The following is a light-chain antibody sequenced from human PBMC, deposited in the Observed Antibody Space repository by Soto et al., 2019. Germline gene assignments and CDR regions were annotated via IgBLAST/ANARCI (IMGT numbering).Light chain of an antibody. CDR1: SSDVGRYNY. CDR2: EVS. V-gene: IGLV2-14*01. J-gene: IGLJ1*01. Sequence: SALTQPASVSGSPGQSITISCSGTSSDVGRYNYVSWYQQHPGTAPKLMIYEVSNRPSGVSNRFSGSKSGDTASLTISGLQAEDEADYYCSSYTSTFTYVFGAGTKLTVL. CDR3: SSYTSTFTYV.